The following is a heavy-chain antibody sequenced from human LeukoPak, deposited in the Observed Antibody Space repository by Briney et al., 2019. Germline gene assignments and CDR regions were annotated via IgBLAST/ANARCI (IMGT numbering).Heavy chain of an antibody. CDR2: ISGSGGST. D-gene: IGHD5-18*01. CDR1: GFTFSSYA. J-gene: IGHJ6*03. CDR3: AKGSTAMIYYYYYYMDV. V-gene: IGHV3-23*01. Sequence: GGSLRLSCAASGFTFSSYAMSWVRQAPGKGLEWVSAISGSGGSTYYADSVKGRFTISRDNSKNTLYLQMNSLRAEDTAVYYCAKGSTAMIYYYYYYMDVWGKGTTVTVSS.